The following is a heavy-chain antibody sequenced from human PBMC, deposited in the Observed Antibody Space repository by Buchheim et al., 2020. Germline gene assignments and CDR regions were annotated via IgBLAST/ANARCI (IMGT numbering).Heavy chain of an antibody. CDR2: INGDGTVT. D-gene: IGHD4-23*01. Sequence: EVQLVESGGGLVQPGGPLRLSCAASGFAFGNYWMFWVRQTAGKGLALISRINGDGTVTPYADSVKGRFPIPRDNAKNPRYLQMDSLRADDTALYYCTKDGGNSPDFWGQGTL. CDR3: TKDGGNSPDF. V-gene: IGHV3-74*01. CDR1: GFAFGNYW. J-gene: IGHJ4*02.